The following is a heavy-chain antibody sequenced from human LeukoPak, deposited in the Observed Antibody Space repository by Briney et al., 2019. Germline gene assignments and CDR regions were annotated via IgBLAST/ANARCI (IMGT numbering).Heavy chain of an antibody. CDR2: IYYSGST. CDR1: GGSISSYY. D-gene: IGHD6-19*01. V-gene: IGHV4-59*01. CDR3: ATIERSGWYVSY. Sequence: SETLSLTXTVSGGSISSYYWSWIRQAPGKGLEWLGYIYYSGSTNYNPSLKSRVTISVDTSKNQFSLKLSSVTAADTAVYYCATIERSGWYVSYWGQGTLVTVSS. J-gene: IGHJ4*02.